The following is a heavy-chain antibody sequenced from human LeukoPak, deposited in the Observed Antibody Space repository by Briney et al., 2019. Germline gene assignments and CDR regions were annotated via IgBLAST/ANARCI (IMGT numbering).Heavy chain of an antibody. D-gene: IGHD6-19*01. J-gene: IGHJ6*03. Sequence: SETLSLTCTVSGGSMSSYFWSWIRQPPGKGLEWIGYIYYSGSTNKNPSLKSRVTMSAESTNNQFSLKLNSVTAADTAVYYCARGYSTGSKRFSLYYYMDVWGKGTTVSVSS. CDR1: GGSMSSYF. CDR3: ARGYSTGSKRFSLYYYMDV. CDR2: IYYSGST. V-gene: IGHV4-59*01.